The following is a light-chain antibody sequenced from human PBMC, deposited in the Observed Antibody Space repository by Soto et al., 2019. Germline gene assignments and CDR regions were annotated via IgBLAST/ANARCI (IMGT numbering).Light chain of an antibody. CDR2: KAS. V-gene: IGKV1-5*03. J-gene: IGKJ4*01. CDR3: QQYHSYSRT. Sequence: DIQMTQSPSTLSASVGDRVTITCRASQSISSWLAWYQQKPGKAPKLLIYKASSLEGGVPSRFSGSGSGTDFTLTISSLQPDDFATYYCQQYHSYSRTFGGWTKVDIK. CDR1: QSISSW.